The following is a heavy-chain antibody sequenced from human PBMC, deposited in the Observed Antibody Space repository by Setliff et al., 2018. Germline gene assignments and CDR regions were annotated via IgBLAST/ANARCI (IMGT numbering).Heavy chain of an antibody. D-gene: IGHD6-19*01. CDR2: ISPYYGST. CDR3: VRSSAPQVVLAADFDF. Sequence: ASVKVSCKASGYTFTSYGVSWVRQAPGQGLEWMGWISPYYGSTDYAQKFQGGVTMTIDTSATTVYMELQSLRSDDTAVYYCVRSSAPQVVLAADFDFWGQGTPVTVSS. CDR1: GYTFTSYG. V-gene: IGHV1-18*01. J-gene: IGHJ4*02.